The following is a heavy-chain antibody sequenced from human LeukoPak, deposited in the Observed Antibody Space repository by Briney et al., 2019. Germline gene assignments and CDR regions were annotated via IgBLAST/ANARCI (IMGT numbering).Heavy chain of an antibody. Sequence: PLETLSLTCTVSGGSVSSGSYYWSWIRQPPGKGLEWIGYIYYSGSTNYNPSLKSRVTISVDTSKNQFSLKLSSVTAADTAVYYCARELLGRGYYGMDVWGQGTTVTVSS. V-gene: IGHV4-61*01. D-gene: IGHD2-8*02. CDR1: GGSVSSGSYY. CDR2: IYYSGST. CDR3: ARELLGRGYYGMDV. J-gene: IGHJ6*02.